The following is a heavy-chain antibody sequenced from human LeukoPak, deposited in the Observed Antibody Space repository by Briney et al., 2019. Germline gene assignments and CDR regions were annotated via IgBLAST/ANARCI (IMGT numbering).Heavy chain of an antibody. CDR1: GFTFSSYS. D-gene: IGHD3-9*01. CDR2: IYYSGST. J-gene: IGHJ4*02. V-gene: IGHV4-59*01. Sequence: GSLRLSCAASGFTFSSYSMNWVRQAPGKGLEWIGYIYYSGSTNYNPSLKSRVTISVDTSKNQFSLKLSSVTAADTAVYYCARFVPFDWLLYQYFDYWGQGTLVTVSS. CDR3: ARFVPFDWLLYQYFDY.